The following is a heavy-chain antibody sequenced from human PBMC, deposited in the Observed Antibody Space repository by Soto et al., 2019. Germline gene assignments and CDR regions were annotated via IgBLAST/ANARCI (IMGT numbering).Heavy chain of an antibody. D-gene: IGHD1-26*01. CDR3: TTSVLGVGATRYYFDY. Sequence: EVQLVESGGGLVKPGGSLRLPFAASGLTFSNAWMSGVRQPPGRGREWVGRIKSKTDGGTTDYAAPVKGRFTISRDDSKNTLYLQMNSLKTEDTAVYYCTTSVLGVGATRYYFDYWGQGTLVTVSS. V-gene: IGHV3-15*01. CDR2: IKSKTDGGTT. J-gene: IGHJ4*02. CDR1: GLTFSNAW.